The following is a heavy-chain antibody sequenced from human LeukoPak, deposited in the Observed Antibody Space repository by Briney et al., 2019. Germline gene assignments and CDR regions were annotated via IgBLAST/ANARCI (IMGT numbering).Heavy chain of an antibody. J-gene: IGHJ4*02. D-gene: IGHD3-10*01. CDR3: ARQEGIWVGNGYFAY. V-gene: IGHV4-39*01. CDR1: GDSISSSIYY. Sequence: SETLSLTCTISGDSISSSIYYWGWIRQPPGKGLEWIGSVYHSGTTYYNPSLKSRITVSIDTSKNQFSLKLTSVTAADTAFYYCARQEGIWVGNGYFAYWGQGALVTVSS. CDR2: VYHSGTT.